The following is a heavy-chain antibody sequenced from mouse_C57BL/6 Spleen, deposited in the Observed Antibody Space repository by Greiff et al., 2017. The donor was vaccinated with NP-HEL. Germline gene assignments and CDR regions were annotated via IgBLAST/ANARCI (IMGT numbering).Heavy chain of an antibody. D-gene: IGHD2-5*01. CDR1: GYAFSSSW. CDR3: ARSEGPYYSKNYAMDY. V-gene: IGHV1-82*01. Sequence: VQLQESGPELVKPGASVKISCKASGYAFSSSWMNWVKQRPGKGLEWIGRIYPGDGDTNYNGKFKGKATLTADKSSSTAYMQLSSLTSEDSAVYFCARSEGPYYSKNYAMDYWGQGPSVTVSS. J-gene: IGHJ4*01. CDR2: IYPGDGDT.